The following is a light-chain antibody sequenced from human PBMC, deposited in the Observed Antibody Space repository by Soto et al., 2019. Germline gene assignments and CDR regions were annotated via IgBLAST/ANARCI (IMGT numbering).Light chain of an antibody. CDR3: ASYTSSSTLV. Sequence: QSALTQPASVSGSPGQSITISCTGTSSDVGGYNHVSWYQHHPGKAPKLMIYEVSNRPSGVSNRFSGSKSGNTASLTISGLQAEDEADYYCASYTSSSTLVFGTGTKLTVL. V-gene: IGLV2-14*01. CDR1: SSDVGGYNH. CDR2: EVS. J-gene: IGLJ1*01.